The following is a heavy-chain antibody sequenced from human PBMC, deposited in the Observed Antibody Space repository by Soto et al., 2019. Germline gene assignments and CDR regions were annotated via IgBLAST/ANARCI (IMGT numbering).Heavy chain of an antibody. CDR3: ARAHCSSTSCYPSQDALDI. V-gene: IGHV1-2*04. D-gene: IGHD2-2*01. CDR1: GYTFTGYY. Sequence: ASVKVSCKASGYTFTGYYMHWVRQAPGQGLEWIGWINPNSGGTNYAQKFQGWVTMTRDTSVDTAYMELSRLKSDDTAVYYCARAHCSSTSCYPSQDALDIWRQGTMVTVSS. J-gene: IGHJ3*02. CDR2: INPNSGGT.